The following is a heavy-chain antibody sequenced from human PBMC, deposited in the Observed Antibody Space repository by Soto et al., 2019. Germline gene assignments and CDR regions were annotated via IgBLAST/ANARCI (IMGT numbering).Heavy chain of an antibody. CDR3: ARTPLYSTKHRYYYGMDV. V-gene: IGHV4-34*01. CDR2: INHSGST. D-gene: IGHD6-13*01. Sequence: ATLSLTCAVYGGSFSGYYWSWIRQPPGKGLEWIGEINHSGSTNYNPSLKSRVTISVDTSKNQFSLKLSSVTAADTAVYYCARTPLYSTKHRYYYGMDVWGQGTTVTVSS. CDR1: GGSFSGYY. J-gene: IGHJ6*02.